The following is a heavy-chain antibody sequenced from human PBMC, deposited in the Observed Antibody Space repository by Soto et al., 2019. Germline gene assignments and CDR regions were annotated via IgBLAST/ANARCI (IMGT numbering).Heavy chain of an antibody. CDR2: IYDTWTT. J-gene: IGHJ3*02. CDR1: GGSMSANDYY. V-gene: IGHV4-30-4*01. D-gene: IGHD3-10*02. Sequence: QVQLQEAGPGLVRPSQTLSLTCTVAGGSMSANDYYWSWLRQSPGQGLQWIGYIYDTWTTSYSPSLKSRVTMSADTSRNQFSLKLTSVTAADTAVYFCARGIVRGGFDIWGQGTLVTVSS. CDR3: ARGIVRGGFDI.